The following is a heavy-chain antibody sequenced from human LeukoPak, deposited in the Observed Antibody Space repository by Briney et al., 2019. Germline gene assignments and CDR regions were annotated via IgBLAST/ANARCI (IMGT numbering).Heavy chain of an antibody. D-gene: IGHD1-26*01. Sequence: PSETLSLTCTVSGDSISSFYWSWIRQPPGKGLEWIGYIYYSGSTNYNPSLKSRVTISINTSKNQFSLNLTSVTAADTAVYFCASGTRPTSYWGQGALVTVSS. CDR1: GDSISSFY. J-gene: IGHJ4*02. CDR3: ASGTRPTSY. V-gene: IGHV4-59*01. CDR2: IYYSGST.